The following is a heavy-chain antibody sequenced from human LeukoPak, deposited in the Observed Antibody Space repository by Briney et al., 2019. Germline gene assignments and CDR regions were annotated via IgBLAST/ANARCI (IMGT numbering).Heavy chain of an antibody. J-gene: IGHJ4*02. V-gene: IGHV4-31*03. Sequence: SQTLSLTCTVSGGSISSGGYYWSWIRQHPGKGLEWIGYIYYSGSTYYNPSLKSRVTISVDTSKNQFSPKLSSVTAADTAVYYCARGRGVPYYYDSSGYYPADYWGQGTLVTVSS. CDR2: IYYSGST. CDR3: ARGRGVPYYYDSSGYYPADY. CDR1: GGSISSGGYY. D-gene: IGHD3-22*01.